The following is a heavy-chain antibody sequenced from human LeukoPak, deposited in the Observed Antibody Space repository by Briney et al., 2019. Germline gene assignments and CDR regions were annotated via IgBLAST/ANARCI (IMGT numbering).Heavy chain of an antibody. CDR1: GFTFSSYA. J-gene: IGHJ4*02. CDR3: ASTLLYCSSTSCDDY. D-gene: IGHD2-2*01. Sequence: PGGSLRLSYAVSGFTFSSYAMSWLRQAPGKGLEWVSAISGSGGSTYYADSVKGRFTISRDNSKNTMYLQMNSLRAEDTAVYYCASTLLYCSSTSCDDYWGQGTLVTVSS. V-gene: IGHV3-23*01. CDR2: ISGSGGST.